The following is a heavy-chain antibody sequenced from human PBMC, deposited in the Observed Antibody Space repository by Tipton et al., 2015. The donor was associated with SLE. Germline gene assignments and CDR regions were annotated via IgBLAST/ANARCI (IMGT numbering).Heavy chain of an antibody. CDR3: ASLPFWYYYYGMDV. V-gene: IGHV4-59*12. CDR2: IYYSGST. CDR1: GGSISSYY. J-gene: IGHJ6*02. D-gene: IGHD3-3*01. Sequence: GLVKPSETLSLTCTVSGGSISSYYWSWIRQPPGKGLEWIGYIYYSGSTYYNPSLKSRVTISVDTSKNQFSLKLSSVTAADTAVYYCASLPFWYYYYGMDVWGQGTTVTVSS.